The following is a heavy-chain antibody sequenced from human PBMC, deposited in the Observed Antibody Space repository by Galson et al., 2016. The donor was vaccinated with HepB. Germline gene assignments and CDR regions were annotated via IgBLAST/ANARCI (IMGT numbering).Heavy chain of an antibody. CDR2: IKSKPDGGTK. J-gene: IGHJ3*02. CDR1: GFSFSNAW. Sequence: SLRLSCAAPGFSFSNAWMNWVRQAPGKGLEWVGRIKSKPDGGTKDYAAPVKGRFTVSRDDSENTLYLQMNSLKTEDTAVYYFATGGSYSTNDPFDIWGQGTLVTVSS. CDR3: ATGGSYSTNDPFDI. D-gene: IGHD1-26*01. V-gene: IGHV3-15*07.